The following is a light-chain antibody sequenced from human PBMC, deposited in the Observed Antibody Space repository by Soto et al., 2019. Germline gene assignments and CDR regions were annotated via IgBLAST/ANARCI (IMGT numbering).Light chain of an antibody. J-gene: IGLJ1*01. V-gene: IGLV2-8*01. CDR3: KSYAGSNTYV. CDR1: KNDVGFYDF. CDR2: EVV. Sequence: QSVLTQPPSASGSPGQSVTISCTGTKNDVGFYDFVSWYQHHPGKAPRLIIYEVVQRPSGVPDRFSGCKSGNTASLTVSGLQAADEADYFCKSYAGSNTYVFGSGTKV.